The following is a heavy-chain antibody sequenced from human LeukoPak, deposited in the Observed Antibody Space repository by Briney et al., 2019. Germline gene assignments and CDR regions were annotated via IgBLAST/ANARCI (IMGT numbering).Heavy chain of an antibody. V-gene: IGHV1-69*01. CDR1: GGTFSSYA. CDR3: ASLGSSAPEDY. Sequence: ASVKVSCKASGGTFSSYAISWVRQAPGQGLEWMGGIIPIFGTANYAQKFQGRVTITADESTSTAYMEMRSLRSDDTAVYYCASLGSSAPEDYWGQGTLVTVSS. J-gene: IGHJ4*02. D-gene: IGHD6-19*01. CDR2: IIPIFGTA.